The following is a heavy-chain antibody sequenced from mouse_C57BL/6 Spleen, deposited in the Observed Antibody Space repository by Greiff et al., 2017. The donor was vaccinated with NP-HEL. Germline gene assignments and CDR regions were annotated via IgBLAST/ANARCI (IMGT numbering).Heavy chain of an antibody. D-gene: IGHD1-1*01. CDR3: ARADLITTVVEGFDY. Sequence: QVQLQQPGAELVMPGASVKLSCKASGYTFTSYWMHWVKQRPGQGLEWIGEIDPSDSYTNYNQKFKGKSTLTVDKSSSTAYMQLSSLTSEDSAVYYCARADLITTVVEGFDYWGQGTTLTVSS. CDR2: IDPSDSYT. J-gene: IGHJ2*01. V-gene: IGHV1-69*01. CDR1: GYTFTSYW.